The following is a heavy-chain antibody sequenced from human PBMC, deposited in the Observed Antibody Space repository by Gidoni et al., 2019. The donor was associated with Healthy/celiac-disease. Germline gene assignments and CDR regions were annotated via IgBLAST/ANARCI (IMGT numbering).Heavy chain of an antibody. J-gene: IGHJ5*02. Sequence: QVQLVESGGGVVQPGRSLRLSCAASGFTFSSYAMHWVRQAPGKGLEWVAVISYDGSNKYYADSVKGRFTISRDNSKNTLYLQMNSLRAEDTAVYYCARPQTPYGDPDNWFDPWGQGTLVTVSS. CDR3: ARPQTPYGDPDNWFDP. CDR2: ISYDGSNK. CDR1: GFTFSSYA. D-gene: IGHD4-17*01. V-gene: IGHV3-30-3*01.